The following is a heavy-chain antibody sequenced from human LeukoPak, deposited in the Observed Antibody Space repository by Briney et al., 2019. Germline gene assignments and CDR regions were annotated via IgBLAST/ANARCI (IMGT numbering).Heavy chain of an antibody. CDR1: GGTFSSYG. J-gene: IGHJ5*02. CDR2: IVPIFGTA. Sequence: GASVKVSCKASGGTFSSYGISWVRQAPGQGLEWMGGIVPIFGTANYAQKFQGRVTITADESTSTAYMELSSLRSEDTAVYYCARDPGRITMVRGVTRSNWFDPWGQGTLVTVSS. V-gene: IGHV1-69*13. CDR3: ARDPGRITMVRGVTRSNWFDP. D-gene: IGHD3-10*01.